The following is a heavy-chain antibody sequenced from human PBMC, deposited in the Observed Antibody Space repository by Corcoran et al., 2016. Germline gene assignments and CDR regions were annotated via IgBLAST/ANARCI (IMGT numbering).Heavy chain of an antibody. CDR3: ARLPRGGRGDAFDI. D-gene: IGHD3-10*01. V-gene: IGHV5-51*01. Sequence: EVQLVQSGAEVKKPGESLKISCKGSGYSFSNYWIGWVRQMPGKGLEWMGIIYPGDSDLKYSPSFQGQVTISADKSITTAYLQWSSLTTSDPAIYYCARLPRGGRGDAFDIWGQGTMVTVSS. J-gene: IGHJ3*02. CDR2: IYPGDSDL. CDR1: GYSFSNYW.